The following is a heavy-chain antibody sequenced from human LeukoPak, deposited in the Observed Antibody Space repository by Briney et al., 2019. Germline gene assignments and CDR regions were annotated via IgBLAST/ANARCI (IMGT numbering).Heavy chain of an antibody. Sequence: KPSETLSLTCTVSGGSISYYYWSWIRQHPGKGLEWIGYVHCGGNTNYKYSLRSRVTMSVDTSRNQFSLKLSSVTAADTAVYYCARSTPRTIVGVADPDYWGQGTLVTVSS. J-gene: IGHJ4*02. V-gene: IGHV4-59*08. CDR3: ARSTPRTIVGVADPDY. CDR1: GGSISYYY. CDR2: VHCGGNT. D-gene: IGHD3-3*01.